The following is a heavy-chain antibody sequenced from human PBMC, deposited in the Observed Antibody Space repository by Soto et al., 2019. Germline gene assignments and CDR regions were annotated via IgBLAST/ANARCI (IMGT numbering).Heavy chain of an antibody. Sequence: QVQLVESGGGVVQPGRSLRLSCAASGFTFSSYAMHWVRQAPGKGLEWVAVISYDGSNKYYADSVKGRFTISRDNSKNMLYLQMNSLRAEDTAVYYCARDPRAAAGTVPYYFDYWGQGTLVTVSS. D-gene: IGHD6-13*01. CDR2: ISYDGSNK. V-gene: IGHV3-30-3*01. CDR3: ARDPRAAAGTVPYYFDY. J-gene: IGHJ4*02. CDR1: GFTFSSYA.